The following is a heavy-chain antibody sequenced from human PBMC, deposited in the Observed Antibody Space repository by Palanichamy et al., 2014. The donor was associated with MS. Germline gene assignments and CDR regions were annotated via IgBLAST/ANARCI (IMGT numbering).Heavy chain of an antibody. V-gene: IGHV3-33*01. D-gene: IGHD2-2*01. CDR2: IWYDGSNK. CDR1: GFTFSSYG. Sequence: QLVESGGGVVQPGRSLRLSCAASGFTFSSYGMHWVRQAPGKGLEWVAVIWYDGSNKYYADSVKGRFTISRDNSKNTLYLQMNSLRAEDTAVYYCARQIIVVVPAAQLTGYYYYGMDVWGQGTTVTVSS. CDR3: ARQIIVVVPAAQLTGYYYYGMDV. J-gene: IGHJ6*02.